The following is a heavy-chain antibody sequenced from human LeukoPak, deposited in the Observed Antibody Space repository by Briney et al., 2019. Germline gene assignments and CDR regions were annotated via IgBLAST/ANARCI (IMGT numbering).Heavy chain of an antibody. D-gene: IGHD1-26*01. CDR2: VTHRGVT. CDR3: AWENSGSFFPGKHHYFSDG. J-gene: IGHJ6*04. CDR1: RGSLSGYY. V-gene: IGHV4-34*01. Sequence: PSETLTLTCAVSRGSLSGYYLTWIRQSPGKGLEWIGDVTHRGVTHYIRSLRSRVTISLHTSRQQFSLCSSSVTAADAAVDYCAWENSGSFFPGKHHYFSDGWGKGTTVTVSS.